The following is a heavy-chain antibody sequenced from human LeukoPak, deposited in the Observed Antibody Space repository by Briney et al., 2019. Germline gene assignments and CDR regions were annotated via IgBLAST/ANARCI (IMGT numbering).Heavy chain of an antibody. CDR3: ASGKMTISRKAIVVPGPIDY. CDR1: GGSFSYYY. CDR2: INHPGST. V-gene: IGHV4-34*01. D-gene: IGHD3-22*01. Sequence: KPSETLSLTCAVYGGSFSYYYWSWIRQPPGKGLEWIGEINHPGSTNYNPSLKSRVTISVDTSKTQFSLELTSVTAADTGVYYCASGKMTISRKAIVVPGPIDYWGQGTLVTVSS. J-gene: IGHJ4*02.